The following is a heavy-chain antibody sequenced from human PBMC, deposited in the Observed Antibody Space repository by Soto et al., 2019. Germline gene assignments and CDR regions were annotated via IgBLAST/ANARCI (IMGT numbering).Heavy chain of an antibody. CDR2: IYYSGST. CDR1: GGSVSSGSYY. J-gene: IGHJ4*02. V-gene: IGHV4-61*01. D-gene: IGHD5-18*01. Sequence: QVQLQESGPGLVKPSETLSLTCTVSGGSVSSGSYYWSWIRQPPGKGLEWIGYIYYSGSTNYNPSLKSRVTISVDTSKNQFSLKLSSVTAADTAVYYCARMGVELPFGYSYGLGYFDYWGQGTLVTVSS. CDR3: ARMGVELPFGYSYGLGYFDY.